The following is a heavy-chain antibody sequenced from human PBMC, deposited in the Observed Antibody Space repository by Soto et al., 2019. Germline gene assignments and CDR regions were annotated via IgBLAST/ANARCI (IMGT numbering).Heavy chain of an antibody. V-gene: IGHV5-51*01. CDR3: ARRTTSIAVEGYYYYGMDV. J-gene: IGHJ6*02. Sequence: RGESLKISCKGSGYSFTSYWIGWVRQMPGKGLEWMGIIYPGDSDTRYSPSFQGQVTISADKSISTAYLQWSSLKASDTAMYYCARRTTSIAVEGYYYYGMDVWGQGTTVTVSS. D-gene: IGHD6-19*01. CDR2: IYPGDSDT. CDR1: GYSFTSYW.